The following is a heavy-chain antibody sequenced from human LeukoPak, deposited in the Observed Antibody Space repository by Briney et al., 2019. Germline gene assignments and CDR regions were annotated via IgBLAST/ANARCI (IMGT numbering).Heavy chain of an antibody. CDR3: ARPQLLSPFDI. J-gene: IGHJ3*02. V-gene: IGHV1-2*02. CDR2: INPNSGGT. CDR1: GYTFNTND. D-gene: IGHD2-2*01. Sequence: ASVKVSCKASGYTFNTNDISWVRQAPGQGLEWLGWINPNSGGTKYAQKFQGRVTMTWDPSISTAYMELSRLKSGDTAVYYCARPQLLSPFDIWGQGTMVTVSS.